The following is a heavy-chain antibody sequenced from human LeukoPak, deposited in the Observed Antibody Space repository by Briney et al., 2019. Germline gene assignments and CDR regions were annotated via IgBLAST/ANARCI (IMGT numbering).Heavy chain of an antibody. Sequence: GGSLRLSCAASGFTFSSYAMNWVRQAPGKGLEWVSAISGSGSGIYYADSVKGRFTISRDNSKNTLYLQMTSLRAEDTAVYYCAKSRYSSASCASDYWGQGTLVTVSS. J-gene: IGHJ4*02. CDR1: GFTFSSYA. CDR2: ISGSGSGI. D-gene: IGHD6-19*01. CDR3: AKSRYSSASCASDY. V-gene: IGHV3-23*01.